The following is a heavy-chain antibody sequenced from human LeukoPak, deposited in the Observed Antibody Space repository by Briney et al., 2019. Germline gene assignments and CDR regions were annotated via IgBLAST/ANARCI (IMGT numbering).Heavy chain of an antibody. J-gene: IGHJ4*02. V-gene: IGHV3-48*01. CDR2: ISSSSTI. Sequence: PGGSLRLSCAASGFTFSSYSMNWVRQAPGKGLEWVSYISSSSTIYYADSVKGRFTISRDNAKNSLYPQMNSLRAEDTAVYYCASGELYSSGGYWGQGTLVTVSS. CDR1: GFTFSSYS. CDR3: ASGELYSSGGY. D-gene: IGHD6-25*01.